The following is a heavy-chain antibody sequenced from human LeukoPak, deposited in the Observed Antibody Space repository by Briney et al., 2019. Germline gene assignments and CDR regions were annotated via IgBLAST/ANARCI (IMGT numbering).Heavy chain of an antibody. CDR2: ISWNSGSM. CDR1: GFTFNDYA. J-gene: IGHJ4*02. V-gene: IGHV3-9*01. D-gene: IGHD6-13*01. Sequence: GGSLRLSCAASGFTFNDYAMHWVRQAPGKGLEWVAGISWNSGSMDYADSVKGRFTISRDNAKNSLYLQLNSLRAEDTALYYCAKNPPTRYTSTYYFDYWGQGTLVTVSS. CDR3: AKNPPTRYTSTYYFDY.